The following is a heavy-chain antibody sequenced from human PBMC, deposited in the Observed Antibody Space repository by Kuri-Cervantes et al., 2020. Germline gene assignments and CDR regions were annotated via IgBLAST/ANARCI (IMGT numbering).Heavy chain of an antibody. CDR3: ARYGYGYARPFDY. Sequence: GGSLRLSCAASGFGQAPGKGLEWVANIKQDGSEKDYVDSVKGRFTISRDNAKNSLYLQMNNLRGEDTAVYYCARYGYGYARPFDYWGQGFLVTVSS. D-gene: IGHD2-2*01. V-gene: IGHV3-7*01. CDR2: IKQDGSEK. J-gene: IGHJ4*02. CDR1: GFG.